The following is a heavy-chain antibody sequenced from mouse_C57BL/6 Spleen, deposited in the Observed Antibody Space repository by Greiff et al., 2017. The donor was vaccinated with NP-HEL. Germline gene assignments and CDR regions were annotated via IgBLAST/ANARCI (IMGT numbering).Heavy chain of an antibody. V-gene: IGHV5-17*01. J-gene: IGHJ4*01. Sequence: EVNVVESGGGLVKPGGSLKLSCAASGFTFSDYGMHWVRQAPEKGLEWVAYISSGSSTIYYADTVKGRFTISRDNAKNTLFLQMTSRRSEDTAMYYCARRWVYDYDECYYYAMDYWGQGTSVTVSS. D-gene: IGHD2-4*01. CDR3: ARRWVYDYDECYYYAMDY. CDR1: GFTFSDYG. CDR2: ISSGSSTI.